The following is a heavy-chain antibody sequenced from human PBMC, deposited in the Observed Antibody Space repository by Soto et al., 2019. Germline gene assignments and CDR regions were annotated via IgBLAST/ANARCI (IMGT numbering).Heavy chain of an antibody. V-gene: IGHV3-30*18. Sequence: QVQLVESGGGVVQPGRSLRLSCAASGFTFSSYGMHWVRQAPGKGLEWVAVISYDGSNKYYADSVKGRFTISRDNSKNTLYLQMNSLRAEDTAVYYCAKDRGWLAERYYFGRDVWGQGPTVTVSS. D-gene: IGHD6-19*01. CDR3: AKDRGWLAERYYFGRDV. CDR1: GFTFSSYG. CDR2: ISYDGSNK. J-gene: IGHJ6*02.